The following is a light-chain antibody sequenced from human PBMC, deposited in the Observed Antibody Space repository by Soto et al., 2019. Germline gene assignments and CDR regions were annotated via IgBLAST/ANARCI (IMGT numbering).Light chain of an antibody. Sequence: QSALTQPASVSGSPGQSITISCSGTSRDIGAYNLVSWYQQPPGKAPKLLIYEVRNRPSGISNRFSGSKSGTTASLTISSLLPEDEADYYCSAYTSRSTLVFGGGNKVTVL. CDR1: SRDIGAYNL. J-gene: IGLJ2*01. V-gene: IGLV2-14*01. CDR2: EVR. CDR3: SAYTSRSTLV.